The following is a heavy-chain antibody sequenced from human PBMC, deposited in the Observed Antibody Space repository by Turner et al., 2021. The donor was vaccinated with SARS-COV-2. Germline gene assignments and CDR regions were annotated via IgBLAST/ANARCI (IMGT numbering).Heavy chain of an antibody. CDR3: ARSYSGYESDDAFDI. J-gene: IGHJ3*02. Sequence: QLQLQESGPGLVKPSETLSLTCTFSGGSISSSTYYWGWIRQPPGKGLEWIGTIYYSGSTYYNPSLKSRVTISVDTSKNQFSLKLSSVTAADTAVYYCARSYSGYESDDAFDIWGQGTMVTVSS. CDR1: GGSISSSTYY. D-gene: IGHD5-12*01. CDR2: IYYSGST. V-gene: IGHV4-39*01.